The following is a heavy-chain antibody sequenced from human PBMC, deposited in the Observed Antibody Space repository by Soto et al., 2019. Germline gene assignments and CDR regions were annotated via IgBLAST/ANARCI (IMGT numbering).Heavy chain of an antibody. CDR2: ISGDSNYI. J-gene: IGHJ4*02. D-gene: IGHD2-2*01. CDR3: ATKFRLGYCSTLSCPPDY. CDR1: GFTFSSYT. V-gene: IGHV3-21*01. Sequence: GGSLRLSCATSGFTFSSYTMHWVRQAPGKGLEWVSTISGDSNYIYYADSMKGRFTVSRDNAKNSLYLQMNSLRAEDTAVYYCATKFRLGYCSTLSCPPDYWGQGTLVTVSS.